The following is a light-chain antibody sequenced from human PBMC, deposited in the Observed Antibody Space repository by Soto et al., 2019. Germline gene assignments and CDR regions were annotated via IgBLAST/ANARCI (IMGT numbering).Light chain of an antibody. CDR3: CSYAGSYTFG. J-gene: IGLJ1*01. Sequence: QSALTQPLSVSGTPGQPVTISCTGTSSDVGGYNYVSWYQQHPGKAPKLMIYDVSKRPSGVPDRFSGSKSGNTASLTISGLQAEDEADYYCCSYAGSYTFGFGTGTKLTVL. V-gene: IGLV2-11*01. CDR1: SSDVGGYNY. CDR2: DVS.